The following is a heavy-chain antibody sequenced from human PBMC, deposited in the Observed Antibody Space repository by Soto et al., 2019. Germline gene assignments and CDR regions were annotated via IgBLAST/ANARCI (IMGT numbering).Heavy chain of an antibody. V-gene: IGHV3-30*18. Sequence: GGSLRLSCAASGFTLSSYWMHWVRQAPGKGLVWVAVISYDGSNKYYADSVKGRFTISRDNSKNTLYLQMNSLRAEDTAVYYCAKGPLGSSNYYYYYMDVWGKGTTVTVSS. J-gene: IGHJ6*03. CDR2: ISYDGSNK. D-gene: IGHD6-6*01. CDR3: AKGPLGSSNYYYYYMDV. CDR1: GFTLSSYW.